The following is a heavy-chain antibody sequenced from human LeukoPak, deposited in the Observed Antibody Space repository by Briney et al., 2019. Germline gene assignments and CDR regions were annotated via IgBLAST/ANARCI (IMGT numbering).Heavy chain of an antibody. Sequence: GGSLRLSCAASGFTFSSYSLNWVRQAPGKGLEWVSYISSSSSTIYYADSVKGRFTISRDNAKNSLYLQMNSLRAEDTAVYYCARDEIITGTTYHYYYGMDVWGQGTTVTVSS. CDR3: ARDEIITGTTYHYYYGMDV. CDR2: ISSSSSTI. V-gene: IGHV3-48*04. CDR1: GFTFSSYS. J-gene: IGHJ6*02. D-gene: IGHD1-20*01.